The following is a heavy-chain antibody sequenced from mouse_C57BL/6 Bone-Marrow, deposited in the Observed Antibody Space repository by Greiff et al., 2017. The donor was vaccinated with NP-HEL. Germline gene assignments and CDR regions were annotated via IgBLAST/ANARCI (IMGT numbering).Heavy chain of an antibody. V-gene: IGHV5-4*01. CDR2: ISDGGSYT. CDR3: AREYDYGSSPYWYFDV. J-gene: IGHJ1*03. Sequence: EVQVVESGGGLVKPGGSLKLSCAASGFTFSSYAMSWVRQTPEKRLEWVATISDGGSYTYYPDNVKGRFTISRDNAKNNLYLQMSHLKSEDTAMYYCAREYDYGSSPYWYFDVWGTGTTVTVSS. CDR1: GFTFSSYA. D-gene: IGHD1-1*01.